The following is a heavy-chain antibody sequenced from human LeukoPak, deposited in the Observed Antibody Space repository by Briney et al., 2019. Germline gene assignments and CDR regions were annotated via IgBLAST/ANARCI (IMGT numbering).Heavy chain of an antibody. CDR2: IRYDGSDK. Sequence: GGSLRLSCAASGFTFSSYGMHWVRQAPGKGLEWMAFIRYDGSDKYYADSVKGRFTISRDNSKNTLYLQMNSLRAEDTAVYYCAKVSGSYDYYFDYWGQGTLVTVSS. D-gene: IGHD1-26*01. CDR3: AKVSGSYDYYFDY. V-gene: IGHV3-30*02. J-gene: IGHJ4*02. CDR1: GFTFSSYG.